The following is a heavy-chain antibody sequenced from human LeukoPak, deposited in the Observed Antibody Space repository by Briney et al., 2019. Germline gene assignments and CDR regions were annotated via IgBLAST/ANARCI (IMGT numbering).Heavy chain of an antibody. D-gene: IGHD2-15*01. V-gene: IGHV3-30*04. J-gene: IGHJ4*02. CDR2: ISYDGNNK. Sequence: GRSLRLSCAASGFTFSSYAMHWVPEAPGKGLECVAVISYDGNNKFHADSVRGRLTISRDNSKSTLYLQMNRLRDEDAAVYYCARADIVAVVAAAALDYWGQGTLVTVSS. CDR3: ARADIVAVVAAAALDY. CDR1: GFTFSSYA.